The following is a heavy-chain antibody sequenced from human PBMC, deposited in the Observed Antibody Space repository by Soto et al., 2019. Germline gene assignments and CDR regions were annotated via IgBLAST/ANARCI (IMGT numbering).Heavy chain of an antibody. CDR1: GGSISSGGYY. J-gene: IGHJ6*02. Sequence: PSETLSLTCTVSGGSISSGGYYWSWIRQHPGKGLERIGYIYYSGSTYYNPSLKSRVTISVDTSKNQFSLKLSSVTAADTAVYYCARDRRVDIVATTWDYYYYGMDVWGQGTTVTVSS. CDR3: ARDRRVDIVATTWDYYYYGMDV. CDR2: IYYSGST. V-gene: IGHV4-31*02. D-gene: IGHD5-12*01.